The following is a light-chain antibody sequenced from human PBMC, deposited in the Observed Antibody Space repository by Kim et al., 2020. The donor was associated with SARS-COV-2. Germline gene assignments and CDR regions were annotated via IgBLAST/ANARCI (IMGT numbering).Light chain of an antibody. Sequence: QSALTQPASVSGSPGQSITISCTGTSSDIGGRNYVSWYQQHPGKAPELMIYDVSYRPSGISNRFSGSKSGNTASLTISGLQAEDEADYYCSSYTSDNVIFGGGTKVTV. V-gene: IGLV2-14*03. CDR3: SSYTSDNVI. CDR2: DVS. J-gene: IGLJ2*01. CDR1: SSDIGGRNY.